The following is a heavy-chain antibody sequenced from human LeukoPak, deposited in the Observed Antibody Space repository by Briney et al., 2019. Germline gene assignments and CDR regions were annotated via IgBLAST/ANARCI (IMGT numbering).Heavy chain of an antibody. J-gene: IGHJ4*02. CDR1: GFTFSNFG. V-gene: IGHV3-21*01. Sequence: PGGSLRLSCAASGFTFSNFGINWVRQAPGKGLEWVSSISSSSSYISYADSVKGRFTISRDNAKNSLYLQMNSLRAEDTAVYYCARGIGAAGGEYDYWGQGTLVTVSS. D-gene: IGHD6-13*01. CDR2: ISSSSSYI. CDR3: ARGIGAAGGEYDY.